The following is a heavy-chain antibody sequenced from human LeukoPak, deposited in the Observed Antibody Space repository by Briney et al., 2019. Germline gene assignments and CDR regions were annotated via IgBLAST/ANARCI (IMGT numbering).Heavy chain of an antibody. CDR2: VFYNGRT. CDR3: ASGNYYQDY. Sequence: PSETLSLTCTVSGGSISPYYWVWIRQPPGKGLEWIGYVFYNGRTSYNPSLKSRVTISVDTSKNQFSLKMNSVTAADTAVYYCASGNYYQDYWGLGTVVTVSP. CDR1: GGSISPYY. D-gene: IGHD1-26*01. V-gene: IGHV4-59*08. J-gene: IGHJ4*02.